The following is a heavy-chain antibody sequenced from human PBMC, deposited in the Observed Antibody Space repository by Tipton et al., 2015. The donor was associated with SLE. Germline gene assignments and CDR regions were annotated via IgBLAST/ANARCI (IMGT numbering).Heavy chain of an antibody. CDR1: GVSIFTSTYY. J-gene: IGHJ2*01. CDR2: VYFSGST. CDR3: ATKTGWYFDL. V-gene: IGHV4-39*07. Sequence: TLSLTCGFSGVSIFTSTYYWGWIRQPPGKGLEWIGSVYFSGSTYYSPSLKSRVTISIDTSKNQFSLKLTSVTAADTAVYYCATKTGWYFDLWGRGTLVTVSS. D-gene: IGHD7-27*01.